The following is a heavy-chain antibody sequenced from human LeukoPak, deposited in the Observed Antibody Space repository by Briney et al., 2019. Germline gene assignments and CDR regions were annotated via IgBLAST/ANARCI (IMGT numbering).Heavy chain of an antibody. CDR3: AREGGGQRGFYYGSAFDI. CDR2: IYGGGSGTT. Sequence: PGGSLRLSCVASGFTFSKYTLSWMRQPPGKGLVWGAGIYGGGSGTTFYAESVRGRFTNSRDNSRTTLYLQMNSLRAEDTAVYYWAREGGGQRGFYYGSAFDIWGQGTMVTVSS. D-gene: IGHD3-22*01. CDR1: GFTFSKYT. V-gene: IGHV3-23*01. J-gene: IGHJ3*02.